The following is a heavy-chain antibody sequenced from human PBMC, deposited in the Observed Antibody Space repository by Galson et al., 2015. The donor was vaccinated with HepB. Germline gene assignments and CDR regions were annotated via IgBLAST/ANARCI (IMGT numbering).Heavy chain of an antibody. D-gene: IGHD3-22*01. CDR1: GYSISSGYY. CDR2: IYHSGST. Sequence: ETLSLTCTVSGYSISSGYYWGWIRQPPGKGLEWIGSIYHSGSTYYNPSLKSRVTISVDTSKNQFSLKLSSVTAADTAVYYCARGGGDSSGYYYLDYWGQGTLVTVSS. V-gene: IGHV4-38-2*02. CDR3: ARGGGDSSGYYYLDY. J-gene: IGHJ4*02.